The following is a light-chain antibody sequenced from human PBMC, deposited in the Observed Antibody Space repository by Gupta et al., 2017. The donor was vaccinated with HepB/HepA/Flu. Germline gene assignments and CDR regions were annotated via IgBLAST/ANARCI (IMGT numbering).Light chain of an antibody. CDR1: HSLVFSDGNTY. J-gene: IGKJ1*01. CDR2: KVS. Sequence: DVLTQYQLCLPATRGQPVSISCRSSHSLVFSDGNTYLNWFQQRPGQSPRRLIYKVSNRDSGVPDRFSGRGSGTDFTLKISRVEAEDIGVYYCMQGTHWPRTFGQGTKVEI. V-gene: IGKV2-30*01. CDR3: MQGTHWPRT.